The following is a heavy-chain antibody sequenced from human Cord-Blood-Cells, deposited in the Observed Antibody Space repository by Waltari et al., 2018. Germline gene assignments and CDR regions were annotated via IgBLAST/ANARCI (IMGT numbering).Heavy chain of an antibody. V-gene: IGHV3-48*03. CDR1: GFTFSSYE. J-gene: IGHJ4*02. CDR3: ARGARVRGVKLYFDY. Sequence: EVQLVESGRGLVQPGGSLRLSCAASGFTFSSYEMNGVRQAPGKGLEWVSYISSSGSTIYYADSVKGRFTISRDNAKNSLYLQMNSLRAEDTAVYYCARGARVRGVKLYFDYWGQGTLVTVSS. D-gene: IGHD3-10*01. CDR2: ISSSGSTI.